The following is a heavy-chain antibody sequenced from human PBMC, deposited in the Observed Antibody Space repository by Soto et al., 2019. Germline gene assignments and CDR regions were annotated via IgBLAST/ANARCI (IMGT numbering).Heavy chain of an antibody. V-gene: IGHV1-8*01. CDR1: GYTFTSSD. Sequence: QVPLGQSGAEVQKPGAPVKVSCKASGYTFTSSDVNGVRQATGQGLEWMGWMKPNSGKTGYAQKFQGRVTMTRNTSISTGYMELSSLRSEYTVGYYCARETSYGMDVWGQGTTVNVSS. J-gene: IGHJ6*02. CDR2: MKPNSGKT. CDR3: ARETSYGMDV.